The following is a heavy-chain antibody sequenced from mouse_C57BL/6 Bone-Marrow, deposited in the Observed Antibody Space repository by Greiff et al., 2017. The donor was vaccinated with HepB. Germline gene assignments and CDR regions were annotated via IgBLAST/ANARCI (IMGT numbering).Heavy chain of an antibody. CDR2: IPPNSGST. CDR1: GYTFTSYW. J-gene: IGHJ4*01. CDR3: ARKGYYGSFYYAMDY. V-gene: IGHV1-64*01. Sequence: QVQLQQPGAELVKPGASVKLSCKASGYTFTSYWMHWVKQRPGQGLEWIGMIPPNSGSTNYNEKFKSKATLTVDKSSSTAYMQLSSLTSEDSAVYYCARKGYYGSFYYAMDYWGQGTSVTVSS. D-gene: IGHD1-1*01.